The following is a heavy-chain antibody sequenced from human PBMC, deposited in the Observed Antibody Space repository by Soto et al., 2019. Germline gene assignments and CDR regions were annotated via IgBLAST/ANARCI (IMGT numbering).Heavy chain of an antibody. CDR2: IWYDGINK. D-gene: IGHD2-2*01. Sequence: QVQLVESGGGVVQPGRSLRLSCAASGFTFSSYGMHWVRQAPGKGLDGVAVIWYDGINKYYADSVKGRFTISIDNSENSLYLQINILTTEDTAVYYCARDFSISTRRMRPVCYYYYGMDVWGQGTMVTVSS. V-gene: IGHV3-33*01. J-gene: IGHJ6*02. CDR3: ARDFSISTRRMRPVCYYYYGMDV. CDR1: GFTFSSYG.